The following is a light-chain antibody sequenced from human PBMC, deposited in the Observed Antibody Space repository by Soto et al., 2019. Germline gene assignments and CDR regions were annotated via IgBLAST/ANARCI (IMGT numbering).Light chain of an antibody. J-gene: IGKJ2*01. Sequence: EIVMTQSPATLSLSPGERATLSCRASQTIDNTLAWYQRKPGQAPRLLIYDASTRATGVPARFSGSGSGTDFTLTISSLQSEDFAVYYCEHCNDRPYTSGQRAEVDIK. CDR1: QTIDNT. CDR3: EHCNDRPYT. V-gene: IGKV3-15*01. CDR2: DAS.